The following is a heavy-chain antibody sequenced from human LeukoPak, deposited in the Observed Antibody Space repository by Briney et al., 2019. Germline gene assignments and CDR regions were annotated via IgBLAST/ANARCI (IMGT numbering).Heavy chain of an antibody. CDR1: GFTFSSYG. CDR3: AKDQDSYSYGGPDY. CDR2: ISGSGGST. V-gene: IGHV3-23*01. J-gene: IGHJ4*02. D-gene: IGHD2-21*02. Sequence: GGSLRLSCAASGFTFSSYGMSWVRQAPGKGLEWVSAISGSGGSTYYVDSVKGRFTISRDNSKNTLYLQMNSLRAEDTAVYYCAKDQDSYSYGGPDYWGQGTLVTVSS.